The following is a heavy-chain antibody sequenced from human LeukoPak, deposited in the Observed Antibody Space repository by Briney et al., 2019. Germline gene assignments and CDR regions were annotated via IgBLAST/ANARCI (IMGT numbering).Heavy chain of an antibody. CDR3: ALGYCSSTSCSPLDY. CDR1: GGSISSSSYY. D-gene: IGHD2-2*01. Sequence: KPSETLSLTCTVSGGSISSSSYYWGWIRQPPGKGLEWIGSIYHSGSTYYNPSLKSRVTISVDTSKNQFSLKLSSVTAADTAVYYSALGYCSSTSCSPLDYWGQGTLVTVSS. CDR2: IYHSGST. V-gene: IGHV4-39*01. J-gene: IGHJ4*02.